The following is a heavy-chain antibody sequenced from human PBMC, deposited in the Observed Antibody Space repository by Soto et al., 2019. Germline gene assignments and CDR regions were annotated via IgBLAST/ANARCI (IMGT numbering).Heavy chain of an antibody. CDR1: GFTFSSYQ. Sequence: GGSLRLSCAASGFTFSSYQMNWVRQAPGKGLEWVSYITSSGSTMYYADSVKGRFTISRDNAKSSLYLQMNSLRAEDTAVYYCARDRVTSFGVVVFDYWGQGTQVTVSS. V-gene: IGHV3-48*03. CDR2: ITSSGSTM. CDR3: ARDRVTSFGVVVFDY. D-gene: IGHD3-3*01. J-gene: IGHJ4*02.